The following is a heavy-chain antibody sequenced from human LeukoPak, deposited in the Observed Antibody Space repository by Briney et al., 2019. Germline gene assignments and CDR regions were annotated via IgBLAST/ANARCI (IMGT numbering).Heavy chain of an antibody. Sequence: ASVKVSCKASGGTFSSYAMNWVRQAPGQGLEWMGWINTNTGNPTYAQGLTGRFVFSLDTSVSTAYLQISSLKAEDTAVYYCARDLPLRCLDYWGQGTLVTVSS. V-gene: IGHV7-4-1*02. CDR3: ARDLPLRCLDY. CDR1: GGTFSSYA. J-gene: IGHJ4*02. CDR2: INTNTGNP. D-gene: IGHD4-17*01.